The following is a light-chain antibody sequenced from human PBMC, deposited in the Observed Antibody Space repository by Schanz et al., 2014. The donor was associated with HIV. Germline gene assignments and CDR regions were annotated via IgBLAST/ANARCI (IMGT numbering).Light chain of an antibody. CDR2: DVS. CDR3: SSYTSSSTVV. CDR1: SSDVGGYNY. J-gene: IGLJ2*01. Sequence: QSALTQPASVSGSPGQSITISCTGTSSDVGGYNYVSWYQQHPGKAPKLMIYDVSNRPSGVSNRFSGSKSGNTASLTISGLQAEHEADYCCSSYTSSSTVVFGGGTKLTVL. V-gene: IGLV2-14*03.